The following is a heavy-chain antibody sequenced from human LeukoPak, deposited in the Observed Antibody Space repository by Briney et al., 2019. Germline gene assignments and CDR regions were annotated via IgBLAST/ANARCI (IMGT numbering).Heavy chain of an antibody. CDR3: ARYEAVAGVFDY. V-gene: IGHV4-59*08. D-gene: IGHD6-19*01. CDR1: GGSISSYY. Sequence: SETLSLTCTVSGGSISSYYWSWIRQPPGKGLKWIGYIYYSGSTSYSPSLRSRVTISVDTSKNQFSLKLSSVTAADTAVYYCARYEAVAGVFDYWGQGTLVTVSS. CDR2: IYYSGST. J-gene: IGHJ4*02.